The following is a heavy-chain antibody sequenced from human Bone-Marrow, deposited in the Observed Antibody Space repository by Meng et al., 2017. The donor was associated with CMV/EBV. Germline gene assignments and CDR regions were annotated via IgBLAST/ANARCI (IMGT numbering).Heavy chain of an antibody. V-gene: IGHV3-30*02. Sequence: GESLKISCAASGFTFSSYGIHWVRQAPGKGLEWVSFIQYNGNSKYYADSVRGRFTISRDNSKNTLYLQMNSLRAEDTAVYYCARGRSSWYYFDYWGQGTLVTVSS. CDR1: GFTFSSYG. J-gene: IGHJ4*02. CDR3: ARGRSSWYYFDY. CDR2: IQYNGNSK. D-gene: IGHD6-13*01.